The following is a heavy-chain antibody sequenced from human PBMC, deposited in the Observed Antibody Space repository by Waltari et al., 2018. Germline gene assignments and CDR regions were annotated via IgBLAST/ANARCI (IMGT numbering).Heavy chain of an antibody. CDR3: ARLSAGYSFDY. CDR1: GGYISSSSYY. V-gene: IGHV4-39*01. Sequence: QQQLQESGPGMVKPSETLSLTCTVSGGYISSSSYYWGWIRQPPGKGLEWIGSIYYSGSTYYNPSLKSRVTISVDTSKNQFSLKLSSVTAADTAVYYCARLSAGYSFDYWGQGTLVTVSS. CDR2: IYYSGST. D-gene: IGHD3-10*01. J-gene: IGHJ4*02.